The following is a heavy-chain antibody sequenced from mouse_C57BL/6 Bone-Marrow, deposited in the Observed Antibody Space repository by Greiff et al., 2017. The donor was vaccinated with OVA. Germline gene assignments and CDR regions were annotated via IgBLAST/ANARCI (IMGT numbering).Heavy chain of an antibody. CDR3: TTGGLLRFAY. CDR2: IDPENGDT. Sequence: VQLKQSGAELVRPGASVKLSCTASGFNIKDDYMHWVKQRPEQGLEWIGWIDPENGDTEYASKFQGKATITADTSSNTAYLQLSSLTSEDTAVYYCTTGGLLRFAYWGQGTLVTVSA. V-gene: IGHV14-4*01. CDR1: GFNIKDDY. D-gene: IGHD2-3*01. J-gene: IGHJ3*01.